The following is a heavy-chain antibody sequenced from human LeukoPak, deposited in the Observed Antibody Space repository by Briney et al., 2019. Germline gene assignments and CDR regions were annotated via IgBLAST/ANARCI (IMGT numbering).Heavy chain of an antibody. CDR2: IYSDGST. CDR1: GFAVSTNY. Sequence: GGSLRLSCAAPGFAVSTNYLSWVRQAPGKGLEWVSVIYSDGSTYYTDSVKGRFTISRDNSKNTLYLQVNSLRPEDTAVYYCARDQRSESYYPWGWFDPWGQGTLVTVSS. V-gene: IGHV3-66*02. D-gene: IGHD1-26*01. CDR3: ARDQRSESYYPWGWFDP. J-gene: IGHJ5*02.